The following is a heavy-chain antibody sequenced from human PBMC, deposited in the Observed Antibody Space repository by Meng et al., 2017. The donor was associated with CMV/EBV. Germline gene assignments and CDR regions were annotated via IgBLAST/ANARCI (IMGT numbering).Heavy chain of an antibody. J-gene: IGHJ6*02. D-gene: IGHD3-3*01. CDR1: GFTFSSYA. CDR2: ISYDGSNK. Sequence: GGPLRLSCAASGFTFSSYAMHWVRQAPGKGLEWVAVISYDGSNKYYADSVKGRFTISRDNSKNTLYLQMNSLRAEDTAVYYCARAYDFWSTGYYYYGMDVWGQGTTVTVSS. CDR3: ARAYDFWSTGYYYYGMDV. V-gene: IGHV3-30*04.